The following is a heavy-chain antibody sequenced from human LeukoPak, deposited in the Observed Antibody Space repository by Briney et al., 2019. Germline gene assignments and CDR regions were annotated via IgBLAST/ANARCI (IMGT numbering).Heavy chain of an antibody. J-gene: IGHJ5*02. CDR1: GYTFTSYD. Sequence: ASVKGSCQASGYTFTSYDINWVRHATGQGLEWMGWMNPNSGNTGYAQKFQGRVTITRNTSISTAYMELNSLRSEDTAVYYCARGRATVTTHWFDPWGQGTVVTVSS. CDR3: ARGRATVTTHWFDP. CDR2: MNPNSGNT. D-gene: IGHD4-11*01. V-gene: IGHV1-8*03.